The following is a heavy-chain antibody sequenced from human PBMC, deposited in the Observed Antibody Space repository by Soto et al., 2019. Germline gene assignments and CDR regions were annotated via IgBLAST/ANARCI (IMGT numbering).Heavy chain of an antibody. CDR3: AREAPIMITFVGGDAFDI. Sequence: QVQLVQSGAEVKKPGASVKVSCNASGYTFTSYGISWVRQAPGQGLEWMGWISAYNGNTNYAQKLQGRVTMTTDTSTSTAYMELRSLRSDDTAVYYCAREAPIMITFVGGDAFDIWGQGTMVTVSS. V-gene: IGHV1-18*01. CDR2: ISAYNGNT. D-gene: IGHD3-16*01. J-gene: IGHJ3*02. CDR1: GYTFTSYG.